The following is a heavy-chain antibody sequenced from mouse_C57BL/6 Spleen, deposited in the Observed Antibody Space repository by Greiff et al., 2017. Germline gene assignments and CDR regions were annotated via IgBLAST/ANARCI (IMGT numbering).Heavy chain of an antibody. CDR2: IYPGDGDT. V-gene: IGHV1-82*01. J-gene: IGHJ1*03. CDR1: GYAFSSSW. CDR3: ARGEPPDV. Sequence: VKLMESGPELVKPGASVKISCKASGYAFSSSWMNWVKQRPGKGLEWIGRIYPGDGDTNYNGKFKGKATLTADKSSSTAYMQLSSLTSEDSAVYFCARGEPPDVWGTGTTVTVSS.